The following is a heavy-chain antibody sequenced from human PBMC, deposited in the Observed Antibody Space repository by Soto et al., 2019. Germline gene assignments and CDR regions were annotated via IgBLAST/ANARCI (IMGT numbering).Heavy chain of an antibody. CDR3: ARDNPLYCGGDCPLDY. Sequence: PSETLSLTCTVSGDSISTFYWSWIRQPPGKGLEWIGYIHYSGSTNYNPSLKSQVIISVDTSKNQFSLKLSSVTAADTAVYYCARDNPLYCGGDCPLDYWGQGTLVTVSS. D-gene: IGHD2-21*02. CDR2: IHYSGST. CDR1: GDSISTFY. V-gene: IGHV4-59*01. J-gene: IGHJ4*02.